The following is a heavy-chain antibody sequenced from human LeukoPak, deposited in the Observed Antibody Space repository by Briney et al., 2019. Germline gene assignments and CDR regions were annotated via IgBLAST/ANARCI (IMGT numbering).Heavy chain of an antibody. V-gene: IGHV1-46*01. J-gene: IGHJ5*02. Sequence: ASVKVSCKASGGTFSSYAISWVRQAPGQGLEWMGIINPSGGSTSYAQKFQGRVTTTRDTSTSTVYMELSSLRSEDTAVYYCAGATDDFWSGYSSGFDPWGQGTLVTVSS. CDR3: AGATDDFWSGYSSGFDP. D-gene: IGHD3-3*01. CDR1: GGTFSSYA. CDR2: INPSGGST.